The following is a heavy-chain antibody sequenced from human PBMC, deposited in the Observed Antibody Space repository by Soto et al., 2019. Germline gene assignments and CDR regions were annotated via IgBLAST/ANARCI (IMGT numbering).Heavy chain of an antibody. J-gene: IGHJ5*02. CDR1: GGSISSYY. D-gene: IGHD3-16*01. Sequence: SETLSLTCTVSGGSISSYYWSWIRQPPGKGLEWIGYIYYSGSTNYNPSLKSRVTISVDTSKNQFSLKLSSVTAADTAVYYCARLQRSVLNGLGPFNWFDAWGQGTLVTVSS. V-gene: IGHV4-59*08. CDR2: IYYSGST. CDR3: ARLQRSVLNGLGPFNWFDA.